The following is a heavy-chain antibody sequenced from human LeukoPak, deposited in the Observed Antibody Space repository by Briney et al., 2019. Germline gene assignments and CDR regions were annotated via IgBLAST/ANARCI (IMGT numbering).Heavy chain of an antibody. Sequence: ASVKVSCKASGYTFTGYYMHWVRQAPGQGLEWMGWINPSSGGTNYAQKFQGRVTMTRDTSISTAYMELSRLRSDDTAVYYCARAISGYDYNFDYWGQGTLVTVSS. V-gene: IGHV1-2*02. CDR2: INPSSGGT. CDR1: GYTFTGYY. D-gene: IGHD5-12*01. CDR3: ARAISGYDYNFDY. J-gene: IGHJ4*02.